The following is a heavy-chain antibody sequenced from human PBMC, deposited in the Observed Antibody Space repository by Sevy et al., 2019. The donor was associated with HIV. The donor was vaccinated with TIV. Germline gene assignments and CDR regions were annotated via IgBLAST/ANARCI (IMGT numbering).Heavy chain of an antibody. CDR2: ISAYNGNT. Sequence: ASVKVSCKASGYTFTSYGISWVRQAPGQGLEWMGWISAYNGNTNYAQKPQGRVTMTTDTSTSTAYMELRSLRSDDTAVYYCARDKPINRYCTNGVCSYYYYYGMDVWGQGTTVTVSS. CDR3: ARDKPINRYCTNGVCSYYYYYGMDV. V-gene: IGHV1-18*01. D-gene: IGHD2-8*01. CDR1: GYTFTSYG. J-gene: IGHJ6*02.